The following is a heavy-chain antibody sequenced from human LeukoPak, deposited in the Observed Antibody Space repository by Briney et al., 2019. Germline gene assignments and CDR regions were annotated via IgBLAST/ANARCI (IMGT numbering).Heavy chain of an antibody. D-gene: IGHD2/OR15-2a*01. CDR3: ARDQALYFSYGDY. J-gene: IGHJ4*02. CDR1: GFTFSNYG. V-gene: IGHV3-33*01. CDR2: IFYDGSNK. Sequence: TGGSLRLSCAASGFTFSNYGMHWVRQAPGKGLGWLAAIFYDGSNKYYADTVKGRFTISRDNSKNTLYLQVNSLRAEDTAVYYCARDQALYFSYGDYWGQGTLVTVSS.